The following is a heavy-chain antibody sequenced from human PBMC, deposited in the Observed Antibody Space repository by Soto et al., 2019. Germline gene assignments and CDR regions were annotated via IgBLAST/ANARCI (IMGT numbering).Heavy chain of an antibody. CDR1: GFSVSSYS. V-gene: IGHV3-21*01. CDR2: ISSSSSYI. CDR3: ARDWGGEGTFDY. D-gene: IGHD3-16*01. J-gene: IGHJ4*02. Sequence: EVQLVESGGGLVKPGGSLRLSCAASGFSVSSYSMNWVRQAPGKGLEWVSSISSSSSYIYYADSVKGRFTISRDNAKNSLYLQMNSLRAEDTAVYYCARDWGGEGTFDYWGQGTLVTVSS.